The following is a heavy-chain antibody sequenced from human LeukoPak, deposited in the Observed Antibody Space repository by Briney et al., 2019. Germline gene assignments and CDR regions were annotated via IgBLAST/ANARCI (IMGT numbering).Heavy chain of an antibody. CDR1: GGSFSGYY. CDR2: IYHSGST. J-gene: IGHJ4*02. V-gene: IGHV4-34*01. Sequence: SETLSLTCAVYGGSFSGYYWSWIRQPPGKGLEWIGEIYHSGSTNYNPSLKSRVTISVDKSKNQFSLKLTSVTAADTAVYYCARGGIAAAGDYWGQGTLVTVSS. CDR3: ARGGIAAAGDY. D-gene: IGHD6-13*01.